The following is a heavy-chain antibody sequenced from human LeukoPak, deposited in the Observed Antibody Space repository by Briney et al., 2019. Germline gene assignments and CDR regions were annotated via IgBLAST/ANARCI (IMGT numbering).Heavy chain of an antibody. CDR3: ARVNQQYYYGSGIYRFYYYGMDV. Sequence: GRSLRLSCAASRFTFSSYALHWVRQAPGKGLEWVSVISYDGSNKYYADSVKGRFTISRDNSESTLYLQMNSLRAEDTAVYYCARVNQQYYYGSGIYRFYYYGMDVWGRGTTVTVSS. J-gene: IGHJ6*02. V-gene: IGHV3-30-3*01. CDR2: ISYDGSNK. CDR1: RFTFSSYA. D-gene: IGHD3-10*01.